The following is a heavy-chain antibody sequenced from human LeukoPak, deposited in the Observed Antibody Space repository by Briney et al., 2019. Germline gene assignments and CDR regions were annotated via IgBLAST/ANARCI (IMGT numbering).Heavy chain of an antibody. Sequence: SETLSLTCTVSGGSISSYYWSWIRQPPGKGLEWIGYIYYSGSTNYNPSLKSRVTISVDTSKNQFSLKLSSVTAADTAVYYCATGLELRTWHMDVWGKGTTVTVS. J-gene: IGHJ6*03. D-gene: IGHD1-7*01. V-gene: IGHV4-59*01. CDR1: GGSISSYY. CDR3: ATGLELRTWHMDV. CDR2: IYYSGST.